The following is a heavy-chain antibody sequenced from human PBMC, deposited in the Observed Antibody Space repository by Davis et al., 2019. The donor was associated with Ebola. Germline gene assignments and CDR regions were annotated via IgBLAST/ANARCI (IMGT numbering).Heavy chain of an antibody. CDR1: GGSFSGSY. CDR2: INHTGST. D-gene: IGHD2-21*02. V-gene: IGHV4-34*01. CDR3: ARGRNIVVVTAILNY. J-gene: IGHJ4*02. Sequence: MPGGSLRLSCAVYGGSFSGSYWSWIRQPPGKGLEWIGEINHTGSTNYNPSLKSRVTISVDTSKNQFSLKLSSVTAADTAVYYCARGRNIVVVTAILNYWGQGTLVTVSS.